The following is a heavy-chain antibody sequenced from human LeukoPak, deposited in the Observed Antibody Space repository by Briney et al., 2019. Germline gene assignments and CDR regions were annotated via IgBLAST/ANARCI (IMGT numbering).Heavy chain of an antibody. D-gene: IGHD6-13*01. CDR2: INPNSGAT. V-gene: IGHV1-2*02. Sequence: GASVKVSCKASGYTFTDYYMQWVRPAPGQGLEWMGWINPNSGATTYAQNFQGRVTMTRDTSISTAYMELTSLRSDDTAVYYCARSLAAAGNAWGQGTLVTVSS. CDR3: ARSLAAAGNA. CDR1: GYTFTDYY. J-gene: IGHJ5*02.